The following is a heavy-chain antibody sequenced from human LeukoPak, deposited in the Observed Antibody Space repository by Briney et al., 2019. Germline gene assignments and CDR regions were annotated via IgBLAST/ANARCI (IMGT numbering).Heavy chain of an antibody. D-gene: IGHD6-6*01. Sequence: GGSLRLSCAASGFTFRSYNMSWVRQAPGKGLEWVANIKQDGSEKYYVDSVKGRFTISRDNAKNSLYLQMNSLRAEDTAVYYCATSPGLGYSSSLTGVDYWGQGTLVTVSS. CDR3: ATSPGLGYSSSLTGVDY. CDR1: GFTFRSYN. J-gene: IGHJ4*02. V-gene: IGHV3-7*01. CDR2: IKQDGSEK.